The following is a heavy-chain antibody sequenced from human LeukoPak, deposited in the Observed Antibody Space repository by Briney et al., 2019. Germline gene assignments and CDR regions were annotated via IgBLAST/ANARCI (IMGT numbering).Heavy chain of an antibody. CDR3: ATGPIDMTDDYLHY. CDR1: GYTLADLS. CDR2: FDPEDGER. Sequence: ASVKVSCKISGYTLADLSMHWVRQAPGKGLEWLGRFDPEDGERIYARNFQGRFTMTEDTSADTAYMELYSLRSEDTAVYYCATGPIDMTDDYLHYWGQGTLVTVSS. J-gene: IGHJ4*02. V-gene: IGHV1-24*01. D-gene: IGHD2-21*02.